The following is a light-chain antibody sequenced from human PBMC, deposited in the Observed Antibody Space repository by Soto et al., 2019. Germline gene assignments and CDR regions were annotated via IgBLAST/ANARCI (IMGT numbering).Light chain of an antibody. J-gene: IGLJ2*01. CDR2: RNN. Sequence: QPVLTQPPSASGTPGQRVTISCSGSSSNIGSNYVYWYQQLPGTAPKLLIYRNNQRPSGVPDRFSGSKSGTSASLAIIGLQAEDEADYYCQSYDSGLSVVFGGGTKLTVL. CDR3: QSYDSGLSVV. CDR1: SSNIGSNY. V-gene: IGLV1-47*01.